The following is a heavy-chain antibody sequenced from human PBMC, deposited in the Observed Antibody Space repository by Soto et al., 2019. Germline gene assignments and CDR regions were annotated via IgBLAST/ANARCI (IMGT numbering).Heavy chain of an antibody. CDR3: ARETTSGGWFDP. CDR2: ISAYNGNT. CDR1: GYTFTSYG. D-gene: IGHD6-25*01. J-gene: IGHJ5*02. V-gene: IGHV1-18*04. Sequence: ASVKVSCKASGYTFTSYGISWVRQAPGQGLEWMGWISAYNGNTNYAQKLQGRATMTTDTSTSTAYMELRSLRSDDTAVYYCARETTSGGWFDPWGQGTLVTVSS.